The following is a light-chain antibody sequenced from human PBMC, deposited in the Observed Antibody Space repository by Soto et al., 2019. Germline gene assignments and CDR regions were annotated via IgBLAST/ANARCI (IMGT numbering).Light chain of an antibody. CDR3: QHYNSYSEA. CDR1: QSISSY. V-gene: IGKV1-5*03. J-gene: IGKJ1*01. Sequence: DIQMTQSPSSLSASVGDRVTITCRASQSISSYLNWYQQKPGKAPKLLIYKASTLKSGVPSRFSGSGSGTEFTLTISRLQPDDFATYYCQHYNSYSEAFGQGTKVDIK. CDR2: KAS.